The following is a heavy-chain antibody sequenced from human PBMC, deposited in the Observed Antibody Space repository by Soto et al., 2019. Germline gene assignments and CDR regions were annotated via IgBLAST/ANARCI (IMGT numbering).Heavy chain of an antibody. J-gene: IGHJ4*02. CDR1: GFIIYSYN. Sequence: EAQLVESGGDLVQPGGSLRLSCAASGFIIYSYNMNWVLQVPGKELECISSISGSGTSVYYADSVKGRFTISRDNARNSLYLQMNRLKDEDTAVYYCAREKGDGYNPFDNWGLGTLVTVSS. CDR2: ISGSGTSV. V-gene: IGHV3-48*02. D-gene: IGHD5-12*01. CDR3: AREKGDGYNPFDN.